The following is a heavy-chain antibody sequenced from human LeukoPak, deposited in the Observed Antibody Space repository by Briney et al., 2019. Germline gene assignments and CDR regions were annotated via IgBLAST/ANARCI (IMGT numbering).Heavy chain of an antibody. CDR3: ARARDCSSTSCQVIDY. J-gene: IGHJ4*02. CDR1: GGSFSGYY. CDR2: INHSGST. Sequence: PSETLSLTCAVYGGSFSGYYWSWIRQPPGKGLEWIGEINHSGSTNYNPSLKSRVTISVDTSKNQFSLKPSSVTAADTAVYYCARARDCSSTSCQVIDYWGQGTLVTVSS. D-gene: IGHD2-2*01. V-gene: IGHV4-34*01.